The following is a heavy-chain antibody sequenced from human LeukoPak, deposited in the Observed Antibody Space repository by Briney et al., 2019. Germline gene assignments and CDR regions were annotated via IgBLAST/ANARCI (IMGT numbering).Heavy chain of an antibody. CDR3: ARDRGWFGELSPFDY. J-gene: IGHJ4*02. V-gene: IGHV1-18*01. CDR2: ISAYNGNT. CDR1: GYTFTIYG. D-gene: IGHD3-10*01. Sequence: ASVKVSCKASGYTFTIYGISWVRQAPGQGLEWMGWISAYNGNTNYAQKLQGRVTMTTDTSTSTAYMELRSLRSDDTAVYYCARDRGWFGELSPFDYWGQGTLVTVSS.